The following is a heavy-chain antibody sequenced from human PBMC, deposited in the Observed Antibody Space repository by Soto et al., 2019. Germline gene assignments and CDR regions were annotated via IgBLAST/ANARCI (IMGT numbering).Heavy chain of an antibody. V-gene: IGHV3-23*01. CDR2: ISGSGGST. CDR1: GFTFSSYA. CDR3: AKDLSYYDSSGYYSFFDY. J-gene: IGHJ4*02. Sequence: GSLRLSCAASGFTFSSYAMSWVRQAPGKGLEWVSAISGSGGSTYYADSVKGRFTISRDNSKNTLYLQMNSLRAEDTAVYYCAKDLSYYDSSGYYSFFDYWGQGTLVTVSS. D-gene: IGHD3-22*01.